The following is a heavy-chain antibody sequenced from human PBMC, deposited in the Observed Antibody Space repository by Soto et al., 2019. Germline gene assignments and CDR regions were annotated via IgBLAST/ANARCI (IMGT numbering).Heavy chain of an antibody. CDR2: ISSSGSTI. CDR1: GFTFSDYY. CDR3: ARDRRGYSYGYYYYYGMDV. D-gene: IGHD5-18*01. Sequence: GGSLRLSCAASGFTFSDYYMSWIRQAPGKGLEWVSYISSSGSTIYYADSVKGRFTISRDNAKNSLYLQMNSLRAEDTAVYYCARDRRGYSYGYYYYYGMDVWGQGTTVTVSS. V-gene: IGHV3-11*01. J-gene: IGHJ6*02.